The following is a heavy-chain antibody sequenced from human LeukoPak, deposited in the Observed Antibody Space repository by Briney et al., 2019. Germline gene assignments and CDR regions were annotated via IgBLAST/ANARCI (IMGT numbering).Heavy chain of an antibody. CDR1: GFTFSSYS. Sequence: GSLRLSCAASGFTFSSYSMNWVRQAPGKGLEWVSSISSSSSYIYYADSVKGRFTISRDNAKNSLYLQMNSLRAEDTAVYYCARVSGYGDIVVVVAATPEYYFDYWGQGTLVTVSS. J-gene: IGHJ4*02. V-gene: IGHV3-21*01. CDR2: ISSSSSYI. D-gene: IGHD2-15*01. CDR3: ARVSGYGDIVVVVAATPEYYFDY.